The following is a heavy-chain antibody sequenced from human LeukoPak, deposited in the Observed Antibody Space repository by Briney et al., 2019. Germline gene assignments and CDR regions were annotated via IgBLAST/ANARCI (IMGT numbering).Heavy chain of an antibody. CDR1: GFTFSSYS. V-gene: IGHV3-21*04. J-gene: IGHJ4*02. CDR3: AKDGHLYSSSWTYFDY. D-gene: IGHD6-13*01. CDR2: ISSSSSYI. Sequence: GGSLRLSCAASGFTFSSYSMNWVRQAPGKGLEWVSSISSSSSYIYYADSVKGRFTISRDNSKNTLYLQMNSLRAEDTAVYYCAKDGHLYSSSWTYFDYWGQGTLVAVSS.